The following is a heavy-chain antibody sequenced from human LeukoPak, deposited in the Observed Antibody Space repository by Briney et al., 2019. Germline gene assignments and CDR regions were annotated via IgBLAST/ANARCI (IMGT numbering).Heavy chain of an antibody. D-gene: IGHD2-21*02. CDR3: ARFCGGDCYPPGDRRGDI. V-gene: IGHV4-34*01. Sequence: PSETLSLTCAVYGGSFSGYYWSWIRQPPGKGLEWIGEINHSRSTNYNPSLKSRVTISVDTSKNQFSLKQSSVTAADTAVYYCARFCGGDCYPPGDRRGDIWGQGTMVTVSS. CDR2: INHSRST. J-gene: IGHJ3*02. CDR1: GGSFSGYY.